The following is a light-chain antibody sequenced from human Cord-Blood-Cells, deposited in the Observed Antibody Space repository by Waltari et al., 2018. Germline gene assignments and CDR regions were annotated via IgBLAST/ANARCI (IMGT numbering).Light chain of an antibody. V-gene: IGKV4-1*01. CDR1: QSVLYSSNNKNY. Sequence: DIVMTQSPDSLAVSLGERATINCKSSQSVLYSSNNKNYLACYQQKPGQPPKLLIYWASTRKAGVPDRFSGSGSGTDFTLTISSLQAEDVAVYYCKQYYSTPWTFGQGTKVEIK. J-gene: IGKJ1*01. CDR3: KQYYSTPWT. CDR2: WAS.